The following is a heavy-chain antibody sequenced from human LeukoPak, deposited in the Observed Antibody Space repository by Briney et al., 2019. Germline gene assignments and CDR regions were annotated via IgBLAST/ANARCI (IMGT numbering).Heavy chain of an antibody. V-gene: IGHV3-23*01. CDR3: AKDGGYCSSTSFCHYYYMDV. D-gene: IGHD2-2*01. J-gene: IGHJ6*03. Sequence: GGSLRLSCAASGFTFSSYAMSWVRQAPGKGLEWVSAISGSGGSTYYADSVKGRFTISRDNSKNTLYLQMNSLRAEDTAVYYCAKDGGYCSSTSFCHYYYMDVWGKGTTVTVSS. CDR1: GFTFSSYA. CDR2: ISGSGGST.